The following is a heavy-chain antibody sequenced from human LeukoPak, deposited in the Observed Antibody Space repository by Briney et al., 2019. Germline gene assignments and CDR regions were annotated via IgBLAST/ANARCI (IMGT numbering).Heavy chain of an antibody. CDR2: IKQDGSEK. J-gene: IGHJ6*02. D-gene: IGHD4-17*01. CDR3: AREATVPPVGMDV. V-gene: IGHV3-7*01. Sequence: GGSLRLSCAASGFTFSSHWMSWVRQAPGKGLEWVANIKQDGSEKYYVDSVKGRFTISRDNAKNSLYLQMNSLRAEDTAVYYCAREATVPPVGMDVWGQGTTVTVSS. CDR1: GFTFSSHW.